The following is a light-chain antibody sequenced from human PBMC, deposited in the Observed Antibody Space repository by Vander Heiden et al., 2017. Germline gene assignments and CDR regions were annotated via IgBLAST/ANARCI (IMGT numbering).Light chain of an antibody. V-gene: IGKV1-39*01. J-gene: IGKJ1*01. CDR3: QQSYSTPPT. CDR1: QSISSY. Sequence: DIQMTQSPSSLSAYVGDRVTITCRASQSISSYLNWYQQKPGKAPKLLIYAASSLQSGVPSRFSGSGSGTDFTLTISSLQPEDFASYYWQQSYSTPPTFGQGTKVEIK. CDR2: AAS.